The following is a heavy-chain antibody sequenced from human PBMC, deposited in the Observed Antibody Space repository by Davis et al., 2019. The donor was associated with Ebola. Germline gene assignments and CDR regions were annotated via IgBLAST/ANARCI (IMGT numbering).Heavy chain of an antibody. J-gene: IGHJ4*02. D-gene: IGHD3-22*01. CDR1: GFTFSSYG. CDR3: AKDNRYDSSGYNY. Sequence: GESLKISCAASGFTFSSYGMHWVRQAPGKGLEWVAFIRYDGSNKYYADSVKGRFTISRDNSKNTLYLQMNSLRAEDTAVYYCAKDNRYDSSGYNYWGQGTLVTVSS. CDR2: IRYDGSNK. V-gene: IGHV3-30*02.